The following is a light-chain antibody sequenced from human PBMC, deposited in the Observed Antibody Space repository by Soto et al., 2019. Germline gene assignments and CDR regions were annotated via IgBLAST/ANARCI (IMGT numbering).Light chain of an antibody. J-gene: IGLJ1*01. CDR3: YSYTTSGTYV. CDR2: DVS. CDR1: SSDVGTYNY. Sequence: LTQPASVSGSPGQSITISCTGTSSDVGTYNYVSWYQQYPAKAPKLMIYDVSNRPSGVSNRFSGSKSGNTASLTISGLQAEDEADYYCYSYTTSGTYVFGTGTKVTVL. V-gene: IGLV2-14*01.